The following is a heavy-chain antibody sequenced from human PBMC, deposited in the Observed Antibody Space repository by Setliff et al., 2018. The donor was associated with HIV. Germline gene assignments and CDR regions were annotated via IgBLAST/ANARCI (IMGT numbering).Heavy chain of an antibody. V-gene: IGHV3-74*01. D-gene: IGHD1-26*01. Sequence: SLRLSCRASGFTFSGYWIHWVRQAPGKGLEWVSRINNDGSITSYADSVKGRFTISRDNAKNTLYLQMNSLRAEDTAVYYCVRKAEVGTTTHFDYWGQGTLVTVSS. CDR1: GFTFSGYW. J-gene: IGHJ4*02. CDR2: INNDGSIT. CDR3: VRKAEVGTTTHFDY.